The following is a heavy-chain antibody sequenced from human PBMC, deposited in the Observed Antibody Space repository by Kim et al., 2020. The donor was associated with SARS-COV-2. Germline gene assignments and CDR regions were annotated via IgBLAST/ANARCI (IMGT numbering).Heavy chain of an antibody. CDR3: ARASITMVRGAPPDFDY. CDR1: GYTFTSYG. V-gene: IGHV1-18*01. CDR2: ISAYNGNT. Sequence: ASVKVSCKASGYTFTSYGISWVRQAPGQGLEWMGWISAYNGNTNYAHKLQGRVTMTTDTSTSTAYMELRSLRSDDTAVYYCARASITMVRGAPPDFDYWGQGTLVTVSS. D-gene: IGHD3-10*01. J-gene: IGHJ4*02.